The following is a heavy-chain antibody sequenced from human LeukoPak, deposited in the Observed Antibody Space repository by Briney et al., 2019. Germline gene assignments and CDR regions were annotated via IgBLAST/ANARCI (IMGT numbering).Heavy chain of an antibody. J-gene: IGHJ4*02. CDR3: ARVLWFGGIYYFDY. Sequence: GGSLRLSCASSGFSFRSFWMSWVRQAPGKGLEWVASIKEDGSDKYYVESVKGRFTISRENARNSLYLQMNSLRAEDTAVYYCARVLWFGGIYYFDYWGQGTLVTVSS. V-gene: IGHV3-7*04. CDR1: GFSFRSFW. D-gene: IGHD3-10*01. CDR2: IKEDGSDK.